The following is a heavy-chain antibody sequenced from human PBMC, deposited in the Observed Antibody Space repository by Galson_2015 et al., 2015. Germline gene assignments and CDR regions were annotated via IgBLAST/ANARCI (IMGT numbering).Heavy chain of an antibody. D-gene: IGHD3-10*01. J-gene: IGHJ4*02. CDR1: GFTFSSYA. CDR3: AKDYKRGGAAPGEFDY. CDR2: ISGSGGST. V-gene: IGHV3-23*01. Sequence: SLRLSCAASGFTFSSYAMSWVRQAPGKGLEWVSAISGSGGSTYYADSVKGRFTISRDNSKNTLYLQMNSLRAEDTAVYYCAKDYKRGGAAPGEFDYWGQGTLVTVSS.